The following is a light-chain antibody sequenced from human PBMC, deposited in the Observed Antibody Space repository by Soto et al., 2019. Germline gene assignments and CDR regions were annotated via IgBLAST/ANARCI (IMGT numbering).Light chain of an antibody. V-gene: IGKV3D-7*01. CDR2: GAS. CDR1: QSVSSSY. J-gene: IGKJ1*01. CDR3: QQRSNWPRT. Sequence: EILMTQSPATLSLSPGERATLSCGSSQSVSSSYLSWYQQSPGQAPRLLIYGASIRATGVPARFSGSGSGTAFTLTISSLQPEDFAVYYCQQRSNWPRTFGQGTKVDI.